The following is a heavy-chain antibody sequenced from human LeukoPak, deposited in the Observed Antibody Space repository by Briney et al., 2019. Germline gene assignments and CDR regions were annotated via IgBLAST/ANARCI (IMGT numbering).Heavy chain of an antibody. V-gene: IGHV1-2*06. Sequence: GASVKVSCKASGYTFTGYYMHWVRQAPGQGLEWMGRINPNSGGTNYAQKFQGRVTMTRDTSISTAYMELNRLRSDDTAVYYCARDPTYSSSSGYWGQGTLVTVSS. D-gene: IGHD6-6*01. J-gene: IGHJ4*02. CDR1: GYTFTGYY. CDR2: INPNSGGT. CDR3: ARDPTYSSSSGY.